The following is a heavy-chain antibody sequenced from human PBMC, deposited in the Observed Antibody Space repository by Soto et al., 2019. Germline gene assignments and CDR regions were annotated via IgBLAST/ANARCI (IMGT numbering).Heavy chain of an antibody. Sequence: QVQLVESGGGVVQPGRSLRLSCAASGFTFSNYGMHWVRLAPGKGLGWVAVIWYDGSNKYYADSVKGRFAISRDNSNNTLYLQVISLSAGDTAVYYCAREGPTNGAFDIWGQGTMVTFSS. D-gene: IGHD2-8*01. CDR2: IWYDGSNK. CDR3: AREGPTNGAFDI. J-gene: IGHJ3*02. CDR1: GFTFSNYG. V-gene: IGHV3-33*01.